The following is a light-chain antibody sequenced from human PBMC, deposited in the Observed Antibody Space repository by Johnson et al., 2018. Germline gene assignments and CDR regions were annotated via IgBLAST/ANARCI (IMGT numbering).Light chain of an antibody. CDR1: SSNIGNNY. CDR2: ENN. Sequence: QSVLTQPPSVSAAPGQKVTISCSGSSSNIGNNYVSWYQQLPGTAPKLLIYENNKRPSGIPDRFSGSKSGTSATLGITGLQTGDEADYYCGTWDSRLNAGNVVGTGTKVTVL. V-gene: IGLV1-51*02. J-gene: IGLJ1*01. CDR3: GTWDSRLNAGNV.